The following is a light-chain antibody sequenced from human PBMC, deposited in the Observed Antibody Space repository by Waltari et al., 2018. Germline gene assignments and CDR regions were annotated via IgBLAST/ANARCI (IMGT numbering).Light chain of an antibody. Sequence: DIQMTQSPSTLSASVGDRVTITCRASQNINTWLAWHQQKPGKAPNLLIYKASSLESGVPSRFSGSGSGTEFTLTISSPQPDDFATYYCLQYNGEPRTFGQGTKVEVK. J-gene: IGKJ1*01. CDR2: KAS. V-gene: IGKV1-5*03. CDR3: LQYNGEPRT. CDR1: QNINTW.